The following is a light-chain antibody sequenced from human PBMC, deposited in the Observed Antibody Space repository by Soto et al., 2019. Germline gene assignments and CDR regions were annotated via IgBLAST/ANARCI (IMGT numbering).Light chain of an antibody. V-gene: IGKV1-27*01. Sequence: DIQMTQSPSSLSASVGDRVTITCRASQGISNFLAWYQQKPGKVPKLLISAASTLQAGVPSRFSGRGSGTDFTLTSTSLQPEDVATYYCQKYSSVITFGQGTRLEI. CDR1: QGISNF. CDR2: AAS. CDR3: QKYSSVIT. J-gene: IGKJ5*01.